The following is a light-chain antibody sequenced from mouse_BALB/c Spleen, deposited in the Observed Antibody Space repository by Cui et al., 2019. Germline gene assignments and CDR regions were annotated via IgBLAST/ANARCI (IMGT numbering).Light chain of an antibody. V-gene: IGKV4-79*01. CDR2: STS. Sequence: QIVLTQSPAIMSASPGEKVTLTCSASSSVSSSYLYWYQQKPGSSPKLWIYSTSNLASGVPARFSGSGSGTSYSLTISSMAAEDAASYFCHQWSSYPYTFGGGTKLEIK. CDR3: HQWSSYPYT. CDR1: SSVSSSY. J-gene: IGKJ2*01.